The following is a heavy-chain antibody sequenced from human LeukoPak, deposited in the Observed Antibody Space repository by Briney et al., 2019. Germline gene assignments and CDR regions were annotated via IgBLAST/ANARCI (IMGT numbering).Heavy chain of an antibody. J-gene: IGHJ3*02. CDR1: GFTFSGSA. CDR3: TRPLTYYDILTGYYPGHDVFDI. D-gene: IGHD3-9*01. CDR2: IRSKANSYAT. Sequence: PGGSLKLSCAASGFTFSGSAMHWVRQASGKGLEWVGRIRSKANSYATAYAASVKGRFTISRDDSKNTAYLQMNSLKTEDTAVYYCTRPLTYYDILTGYYPGHDVFDIWGQGTMVTVSS. V-gene: IGHV3-73*01.